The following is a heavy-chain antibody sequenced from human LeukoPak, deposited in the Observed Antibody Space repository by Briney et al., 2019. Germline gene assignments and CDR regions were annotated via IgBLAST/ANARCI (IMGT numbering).Heavy chain of an antibody. CDR3: AKWEHHRFLEWPRIRCYFDY. CDR2: ISGSGGST. D-gene: IGHD3-3*01. Sequence: PGGSLRLSCAASGFTFSSYAMSWVRQAPGKGLEWVSAISGSGGSTYYADSVKGRFTISRDNSKNTLYLQMNSLRAEDTAVYYCAKWEHHRFLEWPRIRCYFDYWGQGTLVTVSS. J-gene: IGHJ4*02. CDR1: GFTFSSYA. V-gene: IGHV3-23*01.